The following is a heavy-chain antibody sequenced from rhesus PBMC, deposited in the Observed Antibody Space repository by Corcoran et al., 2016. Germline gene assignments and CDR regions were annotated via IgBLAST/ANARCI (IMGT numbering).Heavy chain of an antibody. CDR1: GGSVSRSNW. V-gene: IGHV4-57*01. J-gene: IGHJ4*01. CDR3: ARDTVTTPFDY. CDR2: ISGSGGRT. Sequence: QLQLQESGPGLVKPSEPLSLTCAVSGGSVSRSNWLSWIRQPHGKGLEWIVRISGSGGRTSYNPSLTSRVTISTDTSKNQFSLKVSSVTAADTAVYYCARDTVTTPFDYWGQGVLVTVSS. D-gene: IGHD4-23*01.